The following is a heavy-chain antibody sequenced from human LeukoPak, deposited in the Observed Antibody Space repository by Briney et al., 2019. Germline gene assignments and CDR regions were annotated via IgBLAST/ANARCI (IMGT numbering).Heavy chain of an antibody. J-gene: IGHJ4*02. CDR2: ISDDGRRK. CDR3: AKRPSDYGDYVSYFDY. V-gene: IGHV3-30*18. CDR1: GFSFISYG. D-gene: IGHD4-17*01. Sequence: PGGSLRLSCAASGFSFISYGMHWVRQAPGKGLELVGVISDDGRRKDYADSVKGRFTISRDNSKDTLYLQMNSLRAEDTAVYYCAKRPSDYGDYVSYFDYWGQGNLVTVSS.